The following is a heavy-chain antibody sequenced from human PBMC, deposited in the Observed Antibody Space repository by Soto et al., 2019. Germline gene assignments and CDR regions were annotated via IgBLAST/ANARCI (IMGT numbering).Heavy chain of an antibody. J-gene: IGHJ3*02. D-gene: IGHD3-10*01. CDR3: ARQASTIFEVVKDYYGSGSYAFDI. V-gene: IGHV5-51*01. CDR2: IYPGDSDI. CDR1: GYNFTNYF. Sequence: GASLNISCQAFGYNFTNYFIGRVRQMPGKGLEWMGIIYPGDSDISYSPSFQGQVTISADKSISTAYLQWSSLKASDTAMYYCARQASTIFEVVKDYYGSGSYAFDIWGQGTMVTVSS.